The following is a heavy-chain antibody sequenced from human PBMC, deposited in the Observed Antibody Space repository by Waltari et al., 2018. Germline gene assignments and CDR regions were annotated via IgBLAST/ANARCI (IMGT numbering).Heavy chain of an antibody. Sequence: QVQLVESGGGVVQPGRSLRLSCAASGFTFRSYAMHWVRQAPGKGLEWVAVISYDGSNKYYADSVKGRFTISRDNSKNTLYLQMNSLRAEDTAVYYCARDRGDCSSTSCYPGNYWGQGTLVTVSS. D-gene: IGHD2-2*01. J-gene: IGHJ4*02. CDR3: ARDRGDCSSTSCYPGNY. CDR2: ISYDGSNK. CDR1: GFTFRSYA. V-gene: IGHV3-30*01.